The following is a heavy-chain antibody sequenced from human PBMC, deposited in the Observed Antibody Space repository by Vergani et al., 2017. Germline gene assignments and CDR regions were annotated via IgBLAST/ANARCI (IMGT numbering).Heavy chain of an antibody. V-gene: IGHV1-18*01. CDR2: ISAYNGNT. J-gene: IGHJ6*02. CDR1: GYTFTSYG. Sequence: QVQLVQSGAEVKKPGASVKVSCKASGYTFTSYGISWVRQAPGQGLEWMGWISAYNGNTNYAQKLQGRVTMTTDTSTSTAYMELRSLRSDDTAVYYCARMSCTNGVCPHYYYYGMDVWGQGTTVTVSS. D-gene: IGHD2-8*01. CDR3: ARMSCTNGVCPHYYYYGMDV.